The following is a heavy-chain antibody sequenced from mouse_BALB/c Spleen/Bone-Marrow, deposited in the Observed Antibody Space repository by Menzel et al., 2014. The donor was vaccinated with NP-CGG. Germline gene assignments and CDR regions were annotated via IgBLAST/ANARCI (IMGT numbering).Heavy chain of an antibody. CDR2: INPSNGGT. CDR1: GYTFTSYY. CDR3: TRDGDSPFAY. D-gene: IGHD2-13*01. V-gene: IGHV1S81*02. Sequence: VQVVESGAELVKPGASVKLSCKASGYTFTSYYMYWVKQRPGQGLEWIGEINPSNGGTNFNEKFKSKATLTVDKSSSTAYMQLSSLTSEDSAVYYCTRDGDSPFAYWGQGTLVTVSA. J-gene: IGHJ3*01.